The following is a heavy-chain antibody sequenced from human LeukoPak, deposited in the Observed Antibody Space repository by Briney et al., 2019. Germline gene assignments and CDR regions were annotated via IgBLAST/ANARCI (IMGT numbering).Heavy chain of an antibody. J-gene: IGHJ1*01. CDR3: AKVAVKWFGKEYFQH. CDR2: ISYDGSNK. CDR1: GFTFSSYG. D-gene: IGHD3-10*01. Sequence: GGSLRLSCAASGFTFSSYGMHWVRQAPGKGLEWVAVISYDGSNKYYADSVKGRFTISRDNSKNTLYLQMNSLRAEDTAVYYCAKVAVKWFGKEYFQHWGQGTLVTVSS. V-gene: IGHV3-30*18.